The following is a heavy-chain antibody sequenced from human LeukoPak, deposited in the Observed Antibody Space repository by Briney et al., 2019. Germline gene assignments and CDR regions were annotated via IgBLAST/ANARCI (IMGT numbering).Heavy chain of an antibody. V-gene: IGHV3-48*03. CDR1: GFIFRSYE. Sequence: GGSLRLSCAASGFIFRSYEMNWVRQAPGKGLEWVSYISSSGSTIYYADSVKGRFTLSRDSAKNSLYLQMNSLRAEDTAVYYCARTGGSYPYYFEYWGQGTLVTVSS. CDR2: ISSSGSTI. D-gene: IGHD1-26*01. CDR3: ARTGGSYPYYFEY. J-gene: IGHJ4*02.